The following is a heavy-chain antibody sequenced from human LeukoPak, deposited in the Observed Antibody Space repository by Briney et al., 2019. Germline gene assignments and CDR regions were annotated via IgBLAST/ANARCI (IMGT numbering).Heavy chain of an antibody. J-gene: IGHJ4*02. CDR2: INPSGGST. V-gene: IGHV1-46*01. CDR1: GYTFTSYY. D-gene: IGHD6-13*01. Sequence: ASVKVSCKASGYTFTSYYMHWVRQAPGQGLEWMGIINPSGGSTSHAQKFQGRVTMTRDTSTSTVYMELSSLRSEDTAVFYCARSGSSWYYFDYWGQGTLVTVSS. CDR3: ARSGSSWYYFDY.